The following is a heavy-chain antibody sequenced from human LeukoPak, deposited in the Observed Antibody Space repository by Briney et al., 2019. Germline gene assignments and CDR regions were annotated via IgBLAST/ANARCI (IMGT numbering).Heavy chain of an antibody. CDR1: GFTFSSYA. CDR3: ARAQVPIEVVPAAIDY. V-gene: IGHV3-30-3*01. D-gene: IGHD2-2*01. J-gene: IGHJ4*02. CDR2: ISYDGSNK. Sequence: PGGSLRLSCATSGFTFSSYAMHWVRQAPGKGLEWVAVISYDGSNKYYADSVKGRFTISRDNSKNTLYLQMNSLRAEDTAVYYCARAQVPIEVVPAAIDYWGQGTLVTVSS.